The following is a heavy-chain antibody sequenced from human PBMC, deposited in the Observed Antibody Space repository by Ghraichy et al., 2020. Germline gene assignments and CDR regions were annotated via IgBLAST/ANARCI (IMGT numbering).Heavy chain of an antibody. Sequence: GALRLSCAASGFTFSSYSMNWVCQAPGKGLEWVSSISSSSSYIYYADSVKGRFTISRDNAKNSLYLQMNSLRAEDTAVYYCARSGGYCSSTSCYSPLYYCYGMDVWGQGTTVTVSS. D-gene: IGHD2-2*01. J-gene: IGHJ6*02. CDR3: ARSGGYCSSTSCYSPLYYCYGMDV. CDR1: GFTFSSYS. V-gene: IGHV3-21*01. CDR2: ISSSSSYI.